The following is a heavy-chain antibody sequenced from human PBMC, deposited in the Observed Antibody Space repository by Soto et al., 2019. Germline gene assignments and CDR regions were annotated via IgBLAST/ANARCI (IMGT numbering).Heavy chain of an antibody. V-gene: IGHV4-31*03. CDR1: GDSISSANYY. D-gene: IGHD3-10*02. Sequence: SETLSLTCTVSGDSISSANYYWSWILHHPGKGLEWIGYIYYSVTTYYNPSLQSRVTISIDTSKNLFSLKVTSVTAADTAVYYCARAYNSMEAYCVCWGKGTLVDVSA. CDR2: IYYSVTT. J-gene: IGHJ4*01. CDR3: ARAYNSMEAYCVC.